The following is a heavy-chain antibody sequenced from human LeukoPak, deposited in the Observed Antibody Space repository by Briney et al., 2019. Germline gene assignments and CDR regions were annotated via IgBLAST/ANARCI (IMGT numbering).Heavy chain of an antibody. Sequence: GGSLRLSCAASGFTFSSFSMTWVRQAPGKGLEWVSYISSSSNNIYYADSVKGRFTVSRDNAKNSLYLQMSSLRDEDTAVYYCARDLYSREDYWGQGTLVTVSS. CDR2: ISSSSNNI. CDR1: GFTFSSFS. J-gene: IGHJ4*02. D-gene: IGHD2-15*01. V-gene: IGHV3-48*02. CDR3: ARDLYSREDY.